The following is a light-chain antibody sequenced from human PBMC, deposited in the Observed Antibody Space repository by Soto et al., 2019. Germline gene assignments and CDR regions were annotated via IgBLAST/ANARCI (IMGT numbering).Light chain of an antibody. CDR2: NVS. CDR1: SSDVGGHNS. V-gene: IGLV2-14*01. CDR3: TSYTSSSTYV. J-gene: IGLJ1*01. Sequence: QSALTQPASVSGSPGQSITISCTGTSSDVGGHNSVSWYQQHPGKAPKLMIYNVSNRPSGVSNRFSGSKSGNTASLTISGLLAEDEADYYCTSYTSSSTYVFGAVTKLTVL.